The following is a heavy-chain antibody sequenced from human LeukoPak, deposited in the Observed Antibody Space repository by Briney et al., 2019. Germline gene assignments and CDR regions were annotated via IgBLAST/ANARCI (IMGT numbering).Heavy chain of an antibody. CDR2: IYSGGST. V-gene: IGHV3-66*01. J-gene: IGHJ3*02. CDR3: ARVNYGDAFDI. Sequence: GGSLRLSCAASGFTVSSNYMSWVRQAPGKGLEWVSVIYSGGSTYCADSVKGRFTISRDNSKNTLYLQMNSLRAEDTAVYYCARVNYGDAFDIWGQGTMVTVSS. D-gene: IGHD3-10*01. CDR1: GFTVSSNY.